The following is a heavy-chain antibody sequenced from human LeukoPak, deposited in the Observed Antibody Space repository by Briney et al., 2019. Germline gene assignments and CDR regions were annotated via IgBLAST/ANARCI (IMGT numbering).Heavy chain of an antibody. CDR3: AKSSYYDSSIYISWFDP. Sequence: ETLSLTCAVSGGSISSSNLWSWVRQPPGKGLEWVSTISGGGGSTFYAHSVKGRFTISRDNSKNTLFLQVNSLRAEDTAVYYCAKSSYYDSSIYISWFDPWGQGTLVTISS. CDR2: ISGGGGST. V-gene: IGHV3-23*01. CDR1: GGSISSSN. D-gene: IGHD3-22*01. J-gene: IGHJ5*02.